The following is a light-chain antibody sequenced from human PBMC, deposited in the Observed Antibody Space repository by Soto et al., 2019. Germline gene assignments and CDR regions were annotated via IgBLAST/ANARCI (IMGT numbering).Light chain of an antibody. CDR3: QSYDSSLTTFV. J-gene: IGLJ1*01. CDR2: GDN. CDR1: SSNIGAEYD. Sequence: QSVLTQPPSVSGAPGQRVAISCTGSSSNIGAEYDVHWYQQLPGTAPKRLIYGDNNRPSGVPDRFSGSKSGTSDYLAITGLQPEDDADYDCQSYDSSLTTFVFGTGTKLTVL. V-gene: IGLV1-40*01.